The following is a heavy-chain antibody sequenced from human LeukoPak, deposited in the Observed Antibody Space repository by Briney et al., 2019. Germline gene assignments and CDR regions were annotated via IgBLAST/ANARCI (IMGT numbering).Heavy chain of an antibody. Sequence: PGGSLRLSCAASGFTFSSYAMNWVRQAPGKGLQWVSTISGSGGSTYYADSVKGRFTISRDNSKNSLYLQMNSLRAEDTAVYYCARTLRGNRIAVAGTSFDYWGQGTLVTVSS. CDR3: ARTLRGNRIAVAGTSFDY. D-gene: IGHD6-19*01. CDR1: GFTFSSYA. V-gene: IGHV3-23*01. J-gene: IGHJ4*02. CDR2: ISGSGGST.